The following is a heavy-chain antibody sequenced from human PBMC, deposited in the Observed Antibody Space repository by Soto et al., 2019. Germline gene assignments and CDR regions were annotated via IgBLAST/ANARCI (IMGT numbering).Heavy chain of an antibody. Sequence: PGGSLRLSCAASGFTFNTYGMHWVHQAPGKGLEWLAVIWYDGGIKYYTDSVKGRFSISRDNSKNTMYLQMNSLRAEDTAVYYCARIDCTGNTCRPYYYYAMDVWGQGTTVTVSS. D-gene: IGHD2-8*02. CDR2: IWYDGGIK. V-gene: IGHV3-33*01. J-gene: IGHJ6*02. CDR3: ARIDCTGNTCRPYYYYAMDV. CDR1: GFTFNTYG.